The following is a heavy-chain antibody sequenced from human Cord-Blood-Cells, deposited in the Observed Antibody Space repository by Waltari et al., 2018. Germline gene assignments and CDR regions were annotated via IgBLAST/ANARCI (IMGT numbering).Heavy chain of an antibody. D-gene: IGHD2-15*01. CDR3: AKELALLAFDY. J-gene: IGHJ4*02. Sequence: EVQLLESGGGLVQPGGSLSLAGAASGFTLSSYAMSCVRQAPGRGLEWVSAISGSGGSTYYADSVKGRFTISRDNSKNTLYLQMNSLRAEDTAVYYCAKELALLAFDYWGQGTLVTVSS. CDR1: GFTLSSYA. CDR2: ISGSGGST. V-gene: IGHV3-23*01.